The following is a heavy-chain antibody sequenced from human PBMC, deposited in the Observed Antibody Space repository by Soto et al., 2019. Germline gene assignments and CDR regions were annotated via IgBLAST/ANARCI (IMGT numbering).Heavy chain of an antibody. CDR1: GYTFTSYG. Sequence: ASVKVSCKASGYTFTSYGISWVRQAPGQGLEWMGWISAYNGNTNYAQKLQGRVTMTTDTSTSTAYMELRSLRSDDTVEYSCARDGGYSGIWFYFAYGGKGTLATASS. V-gene: IGHV1-18*01. J-gene: IGHJ4*02. CDR3: ARDGGYSGIWFYFAY. CDR2: ISAYNGNT. D-gene: IGHD6-13*01.